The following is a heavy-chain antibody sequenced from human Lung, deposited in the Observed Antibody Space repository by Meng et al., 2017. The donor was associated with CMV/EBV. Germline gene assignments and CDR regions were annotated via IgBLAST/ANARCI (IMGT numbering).Heavy chain of an antibody. D-gene: IGHD2-2*01. J-gene: IGHJ6*02. V-gene: IGHV3-23*03. CDR1: GFTFSSYV. Sequence: GGSXRLXXAASGFTFSSYVMSWVRQAPGKGLEWVSVIYSGGTSTQYADSVKGRFTISRDNSKNTLFLQMNSLRAEDTAVYYCAIEACSTTSCYYNYYYGLDVWGQGXTVTVSS. CDR3: AIEACSTTSCYYNYYYGLDV. CDR2: IYSGGTST.